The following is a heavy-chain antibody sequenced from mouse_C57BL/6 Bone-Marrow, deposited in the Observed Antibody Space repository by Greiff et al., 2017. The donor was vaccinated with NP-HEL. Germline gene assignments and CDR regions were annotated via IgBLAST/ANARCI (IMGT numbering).Heavy chain of an antibody. J-gene: IGHJ3*01. D-gene: IGHD2-2*01. CDR3: ARPLLWLRRGFAY. CDR1: GYTFTDYY. Sequence: VHVKQSGPVLVKPGASVKMSCKASGYTFTDYYMNWVKQSHGKSLEWIGVINPYNGGTSYNQKFKGKATLTVDKSSSTAYMELNSLTSEDSAVYYCARPLLWLRRGFAYWGQGTLVTVSA. V-gene: IGHV1-19*01. CDR2: INPYNGGT.